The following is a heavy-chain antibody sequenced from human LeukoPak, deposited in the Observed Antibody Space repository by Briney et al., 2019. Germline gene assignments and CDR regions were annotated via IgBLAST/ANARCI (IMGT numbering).Heavy chain of an antibody. CDR3: ARGVVIPYYYYYYMAV. Sequence: GGSLRLSCAASGFTFSSYSMNWVRQAPGKGLEWVSFISSSSSYIYYADSVKGRFTISRENAKNSLYLQMNSLRAEDTGVYYCARGVVIPYYYYYYMAVWAKGTTVTVSS. CDR2: ISSSSSYI. V-gene: IGHV3-21*01. J-gene: IGHJ6*03. D-gene: IGHD3-3*01. CDR1: GFTFSSYS.